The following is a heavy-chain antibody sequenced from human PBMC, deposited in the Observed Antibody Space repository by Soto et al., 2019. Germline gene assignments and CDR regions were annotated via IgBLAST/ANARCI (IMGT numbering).Heavy chain of an antibody. Sequence: EVQLVESGGGLVQPGGSLRLSCAASGFTFSNYWMHWVRQVPGKGLVWVSRIKSDGSSISYADSVKGRFTISRENARNTLYLQMNSLRAEDAAVYYCARGGFSGSGTYIQGDHWGQGTLVTVSA. V-gene: IGHV3-74*01. D-gene: IGHD3-10*01. CDR2: IKSDGSSI. J-gene: IGHJ5*02. CDR3: ARGGFSGSGTYIQGDH. CDR1: GFTFSNYW.